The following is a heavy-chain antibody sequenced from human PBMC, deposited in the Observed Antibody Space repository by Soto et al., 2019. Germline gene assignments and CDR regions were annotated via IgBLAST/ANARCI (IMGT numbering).Heavy chain of an antibody. J-gene: IGHJ4*02. CDR2: IKSKGGGVTK. CDR1: GLKFSDAW. V-gene: IGHV3-15*07. Sequence: EVQLVESGGGLVKPGDSLRLSCAVSGLKFSDAWMNWVRQAPGKGLEWVGRIKSKGGGVTKDYAAPVKGRFAISRDDSRDTLYLQMNSLKIEDTAVYYCAWDNSGRFRTDHWGQGTLVTVS. D-gene: IGHD4-4*01. CDR3: AWDNSGRFRTDH.